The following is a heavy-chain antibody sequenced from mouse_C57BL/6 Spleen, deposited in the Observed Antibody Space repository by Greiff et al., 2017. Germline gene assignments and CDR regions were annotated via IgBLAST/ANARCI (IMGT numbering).Heavy chain of an antibody. V-gene: IGHV1-82*01. CDR1: GYAFSSSW. J-gene: IGHJ2*01. D-gene: IGHD1-1*01. Sequence: QVQLQQSGPELVKPGASVKISCKASGYAFSSSWMNWVKQRPGKGLEWIGRIYPGDGDTNYNGKFKGKATLTADKSSSTAYMQLSSLTSEDSAVCFCARSDYDYCDYWGQGTTLTVSS. CDR2: IYPGDGDT. CDR3: ARSDYDYCDY.